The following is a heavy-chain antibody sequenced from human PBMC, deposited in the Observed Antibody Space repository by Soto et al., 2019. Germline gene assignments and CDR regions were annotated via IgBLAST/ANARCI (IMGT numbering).Heavy chain of an antibody. Sequence: GGSLRLSCAASGFTFSSYAMHWVRQAPGKGLEWVAVISYDGSNKYYADSVKGRFTISRDNSKNTLYLQMNSLRAEDTAVYYCARDRIVLMVYAIFDYWGQGTLVTVSS. D-gene: IGHD2-8*01. CDR2: ISYDGSNK. J-gene: IGHJ4*02. CDR3: ARDRIVLMVYAIFDY. CDR1: GFTFSSYA. V-gene: IGHV3-30-3*01.